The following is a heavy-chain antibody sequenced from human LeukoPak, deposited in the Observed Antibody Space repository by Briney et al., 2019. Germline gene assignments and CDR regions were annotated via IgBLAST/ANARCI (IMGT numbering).Heavy chain of an antibody. J-gene: IGHJ4*02. Sequence: GGSLRLSCAASGFTFSSYSMNWVRQAPGKGLKWVSAISGSGGSTYYADSVKGRFTISRDNSKNTLYLQMNSLRAEDTAVYYCAKEVSGWYYFDYWGQGTLVTVSS. V-gene: IGHV3-23*01. CDR1: GFTFSSYS. CDR2: ISGSGGST. D-gene: IGHD6-19*01. CDR3: AKEVSGWYYFDY.